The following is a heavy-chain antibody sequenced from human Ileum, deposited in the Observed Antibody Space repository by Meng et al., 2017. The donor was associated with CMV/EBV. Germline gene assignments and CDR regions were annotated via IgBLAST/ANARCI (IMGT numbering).Heavy chain of an antibody. Sequence: GGSLRLSCAASGFNFRIYWMHWVRQAPGKGLEWVSRIYSDGSSTSYADSVKGRFTVSRDNAKDTLYLQMNSLRAEDTAVYFCASTVDPTMGGSKRNYYRMDFWGQGTTVTVSS. V-gene: IGHV3-74*01. J-gene: IGHJ6*02. CDR2: IYSDGSST. D-gene: IGHD5-18*01. CDR3: ASTVDPTMGGSKRNYYRMDF. CDR1: GFNFRIYW.